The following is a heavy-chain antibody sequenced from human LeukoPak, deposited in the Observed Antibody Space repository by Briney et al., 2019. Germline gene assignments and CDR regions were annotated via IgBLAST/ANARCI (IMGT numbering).Heavy chain of an antibody. CDR1: GFTFSSYS. Sequence: GGSLRLSCAASGFTFSSYSMNWVRQAPGKGLEWVSSISSSSSYIYYADSVKGRFTISRDNAKNSLYLQMNSLRAEDTAVYYCARDYSGYDLWYYYYSMDVWGQGTTVTVSS. D-gene: IGHD5-12*01. J-gene: IGHJ6*02. CDR2: ISSSSSYI. CDR3: ARDYSGYDLWYYYYSMDV. V-gene: IGHV3-21*01.